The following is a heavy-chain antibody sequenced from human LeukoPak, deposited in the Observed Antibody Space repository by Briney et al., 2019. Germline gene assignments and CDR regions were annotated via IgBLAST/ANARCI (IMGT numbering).Heavy chain of an antibody. Sequence: GGSLRLSCAASGFTFGSCWMNWVRQTPGKGLEWVANINQDGSQKFYVDSVKGRFTISRDNANNFLYLQMNSLRAEDTALYYCARAYKDRSLAGKKEFFQHWGQGTLVTVSS. J-gene: IGHJ1*01. CDR3: ARAYKDRSLAGKKEFFQH. CDR2: INQDGSQK. CDR1: GFTFGSCW. V-gene: IGHV3-7*03. D-gene: IGHD6-19*01.